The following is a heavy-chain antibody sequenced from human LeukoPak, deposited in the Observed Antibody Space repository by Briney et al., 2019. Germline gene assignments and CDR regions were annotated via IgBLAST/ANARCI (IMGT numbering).Heavy chain of an antibody. CDR3: AKDRVGRTYFDS. D-gene: IGHD1-26*01. CDR2: ISYEGSTE. J-gene: IGHJ4*02. Sequence: GRSLRLSCAASGFTFRSYGMHWVRQSPGKGLEWVTFISYEGSTEYYADSVKGRFTISRDSSKDTLYLQMNSLRAEDTAIYYCAKDRVGRTYFDSWGQGTLVTVSS. CDR1: GFTFRSYG. V-gene: IGHV3-30*18.